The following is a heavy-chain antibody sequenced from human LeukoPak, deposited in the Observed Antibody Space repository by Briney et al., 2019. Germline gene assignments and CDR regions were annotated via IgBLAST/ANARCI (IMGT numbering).Heavy chain of an antibody. CDR1: GFTFSSYW. V-gene: IGHV3-7*01. D-gene: IGHD2-2*01. Sequence: GGSLRLSCAASGFTFSSYWMSWVRQAPGKGLEWVANIKQDGSEKYYVDSVKGRFTISRDNAKNSLYLQMNSLRAEDTAVYYCARVKWSSTSYDVFDIWGKGTMVTVFS. CDR2: IKQDGSEK. CDR3: ARVKWSSTSYDVFDI. J-gene: IGHJ3*02.